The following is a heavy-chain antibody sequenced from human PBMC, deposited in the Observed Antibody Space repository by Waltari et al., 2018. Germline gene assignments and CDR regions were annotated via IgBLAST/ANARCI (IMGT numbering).Heavy chain of an antibody. D-gene: IGHD2-15*01. V-gene: IGHV4-30-4*01. J-gene: IGHJ5*02. CDR2: IYSSGST. CDR1: GGSISSGDYY. Sequence: QVQLQESGPGLVKPSQTLSLTCTVSGGSISSGDYYWSWIRPPPGRGLEWIGHIYSSGSTYYNPSLKSRVTMSVDTSKNQFSLRLTSVTAADTAVYYCARDATDNWFDPWGQGALVTVSS. CDR3: ARDATDNWFDP.